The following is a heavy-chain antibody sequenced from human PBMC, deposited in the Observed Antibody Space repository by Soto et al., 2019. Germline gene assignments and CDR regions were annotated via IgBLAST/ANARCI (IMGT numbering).Heavy chain of an antibody. D-gene: IGHD3-10*01. J-gene: IGHJ4*02. CDR2: INPSGGST. V-gene: IGHV1-46*01. CDR1: GYTFTSYY. CDR3: ARDPDYYGSGSSYFDY. Sequence: ASVKVSCKASGYTFTSYYMHWVRQAPGQGLEWMGIINPSGGSTSYAQKFQGRVTMTRDTSTSTVYMELSSLRSEDTAVYYCARDPDYYGSGSSYFDYWGQGTLVTVSS.